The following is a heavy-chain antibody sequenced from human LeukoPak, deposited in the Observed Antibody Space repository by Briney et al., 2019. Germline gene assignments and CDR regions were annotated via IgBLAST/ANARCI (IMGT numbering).Heavy chain of an antibody. CDR2: ISYDGSNK. D-gene: IGHD3-22*01. CDR3: AKELYYYDSSGYSENYFDY. Sequence: GGSLRLSCAASGFTFSSYGMHWVRQAPGKGLEWVAVISYDGSNKYYADSVKGRFTISRDNSKNTLYLQMNGLRAEDTAVYYCAKELYYYDSSGYSENYFDYWGQGTLVTVSS. J-gene: IGHJ4*02. CDR1: GFTFSSYG. V-gene: IGHV3-30*18.